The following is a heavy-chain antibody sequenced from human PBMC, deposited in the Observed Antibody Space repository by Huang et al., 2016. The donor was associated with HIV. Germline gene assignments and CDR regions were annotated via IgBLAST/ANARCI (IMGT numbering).Heavy chain of an antibody. D-gene: IGHD6-13*01. CDR3: AKGGSAAAVLDF. J-gene: IGHJ4*02. Sequence: QVQLVESGGGVVQPGRSLRISCAASGFTFSCYGMHGVRQAPGKGLGWVAVISYDGKTKYYADSVKGRFSISRDNSKTTVYLQLNSLRVEDTAVYYCAKGGSAAAVLDFWGQGTLVTVSS. CDR2: ISYDGKTK. CDR1: GFTFSCYG. V-gene: IGHV3-30*18.